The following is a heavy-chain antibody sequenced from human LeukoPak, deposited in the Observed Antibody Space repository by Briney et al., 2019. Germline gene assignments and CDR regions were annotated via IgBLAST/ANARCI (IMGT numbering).Heavy chain of an antibody. CDR2: IYHSGST. D-gene: IGHD3-22*01. V-gene: IGHV4-38-2*02. Sequence: SETLSLTRTVSGYSISSGYYWGWIRQPPGKGREWIGSIYHSGSTYYNPSLKSRVTISVDTSKNQFSLKLSAVTAADTAVYYCASYYYDSSGYLYFDYWGQGTLVTLSS. CDR1: GYSISSGYY. CDR3: ASYYYDSSGYLYFDY. J-gene: IGHJ4*02.